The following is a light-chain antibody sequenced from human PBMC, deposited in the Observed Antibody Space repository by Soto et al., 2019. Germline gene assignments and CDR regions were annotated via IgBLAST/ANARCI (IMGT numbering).Light chain of an antibody. CDR2: RNN. V-gene: IGLV1-47*01. CDR1: SSNIGSNY. Sequence: QSVLTQPPSASGTPGQRVTISCSGSSSNIGSNYVYWYQQLPGTAPKLLIYRNNQRPSGVPDRFSGSKSGTSASLAISGLRSEDEADYYCAAWDDSLSGRYGFGTGTKLTVL. CDR3: AAWDDSLSGRYG. J-gene: IGLJ1*01.